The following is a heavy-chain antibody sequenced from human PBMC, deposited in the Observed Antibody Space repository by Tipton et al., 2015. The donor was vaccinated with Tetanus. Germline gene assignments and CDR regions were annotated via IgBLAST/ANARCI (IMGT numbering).Heavy chain of an antibody. CDR2: IPFDGRNE. Sequence: VQLVQSGGGVVQPGRSLRLSCAASGFRFSYSGMHWVRQAPGKGLEWVAVIPFDGRNERYADSVKGRFIISRDNSKNTLYLQMNSLRPEDTAFYYCAKEFQRARIRFFDSWGQGSQVTASS. CDR3: AKEFQRARIRFFDS. V-gene: IGHV3-30*18. J-gene: IGHJ4*02. CDR1: GFRFSYSG. D-gene: IGHD2-15*01.